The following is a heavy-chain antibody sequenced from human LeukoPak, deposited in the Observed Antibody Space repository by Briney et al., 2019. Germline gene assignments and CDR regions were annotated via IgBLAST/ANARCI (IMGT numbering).Heavy chain of an antibody. V-gene: IGHV3-23*01. CDR3: TERFDGFDM. CDR2: ISYSGDAT. Sequence: GGSLRLSCAASGFTFSRCPMTWVRLPPGKGLEWVSTISYSGDATYYADSVKGRFTISRDNAKNTLYLQMSSLRVEDTAVYCATERFDGFDMWGQGTMVTVSS. CDR1: GFTFSRCP. J-gene: IGHJ3*02. D-gene: IGHD1-14*01.